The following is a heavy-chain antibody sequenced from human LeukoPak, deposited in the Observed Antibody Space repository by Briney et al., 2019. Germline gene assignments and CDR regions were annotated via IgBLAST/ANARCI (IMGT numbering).Heavy chain of an antibody. J-gene: IGHJ6*02. CDR2: IVVGSGNT. Sequence: SVKVSCKASGFTFTSSAVQWVRQARGQRLEWIGWIVVGSGNTNYAQKFQERVTITRDMSTSTAYMELSSLRSEDTAVYYCAAGAGYYDSSGYSAYYYYGMDVWGQGTTVTVSS. V-gene: IGHV1-58*01. CDR1: GFTFTSSA. D-gene: IGHD3-22*01. CDR3: AAGAGYYDSSGYSAYYYYGMDV.